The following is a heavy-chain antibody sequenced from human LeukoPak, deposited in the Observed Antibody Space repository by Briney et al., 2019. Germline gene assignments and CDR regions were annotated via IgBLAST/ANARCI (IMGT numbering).Heavy chain of an antibody. CDR1: GFIFDDYA. Sequence: PGGSLSLSCAASGFIFDDYAMHWVRQAPGKGLEWVALIVWDGESTYYAASVRGQFIISRDNSDNSLYLQMNNLKAEDTAIYYCAKDGSRGYSSTGYYMDAWGKGTTVIVSS. D-gene: IGHD6-19*01. J-gene: IGHJ6*03. CDR2: IVWDGEST. V-gene: IGHV3-43D*04. CDR3: AKDGSRGYSSTGYYMDA.